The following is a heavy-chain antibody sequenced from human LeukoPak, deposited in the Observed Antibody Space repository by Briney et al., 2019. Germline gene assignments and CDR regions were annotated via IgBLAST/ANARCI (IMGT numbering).Heavy chain of an antibody. CDR2: MYLSGTT. Sequence: SGTLSLTCTVSGDSINSLDLWSWVRQPPGKGLEWIGEMYLSGTTHSSPSVKSRVTISIDKSKNQFFLNLSSVTAADTAVYYCAGLVGRYSSGLYYYYFDYWGQGTLVTVSS. D-gene: IGHD3-22*01. V-gene: IGHV4-4*02. CDR1: GDSINSLDL. J-gene: IGHJ4*02. CDR3: AGLVGRYSSGLYYYYFDY.